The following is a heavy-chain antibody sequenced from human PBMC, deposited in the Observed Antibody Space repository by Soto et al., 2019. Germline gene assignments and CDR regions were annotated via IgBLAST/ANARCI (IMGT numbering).Heavy chain of an antibody. J-gene: IGHJ4*02. CDR2: IYYSGST. D-gene: IGHD3-22*01. Sequence: QLQLQESGPGLVKPSETLSLTCTVSGGSISSSSYYWGWIRQPPGKGLEWIGSIYYSGSTYYNPSLKSRVTISVDTSKNQFSLKLSSVTAADTAVYYCATPPFYDSSGYTDYWGQGTLVTVSS. CDR3: ATPPFYDSSGYTDY. V-gene: IGHV4-39*01. CDR1: GGSISSSSYY.